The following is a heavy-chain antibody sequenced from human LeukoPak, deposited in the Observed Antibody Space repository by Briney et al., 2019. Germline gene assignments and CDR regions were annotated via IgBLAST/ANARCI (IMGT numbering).Heavy chain of an antibody. CDR3: AKDPYYYDSSGYYHDY. CDR2: ISYDGSNK. Sequence: PGRSLRLSCKASGFTFSSHGMNWVRQAPGKGLEWVAVISYDGSNKYYADSVKGRFTVSRDNSKNTLYLQMNSLRAEDTAVYYCAKDPYYYDSSGYYHDYWGQGTLVTVSS. CDR1: GFTFSSHG. D-gene: IGHD3-22*01. J-gene: IGHJ4*02. V-gene: IGHV3-30*18.